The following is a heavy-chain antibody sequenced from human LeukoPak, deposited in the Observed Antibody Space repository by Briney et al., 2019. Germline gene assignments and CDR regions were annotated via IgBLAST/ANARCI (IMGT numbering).Heavy chain of an antibody. Sequence: GASLQISCKGSGYGFTSYWIGWVRRLPGKGLEWRGIIYPGDSDTRYSPSFQGQVTISADKSISTAYLQWSSLKASDTAMYYCARVLLGGAFDIWGQGTMVTVSS. J-gene: IGHJ3*02. CDR3: ARVLLGGAFDI. D-gene: IGHD2/OR15-2a*01. V-gene: IGHV5-51*01. CDR1: GYGFTSYW. CDR2: IYPGDSDT.